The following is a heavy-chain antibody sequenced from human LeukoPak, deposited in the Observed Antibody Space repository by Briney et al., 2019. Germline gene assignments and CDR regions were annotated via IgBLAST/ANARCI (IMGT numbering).Heavy chain of an antibody. Sequence: ASVKLSCKASRYSFTGYYIHWVRQAPGQGLEWMVWINPNSGGTNYAQKFQGRVTMTRDTSISTAYMEVSRLRSDDTAVYYCARDLTTVTIGDAFDIWSQGTMVTVSS. CDR3: ARDLTTVTIGDAFDI. D-gene: IGHD4-17*01. CDR2: INPNSGGT. V-gene: IGHV1-2*02. J-gene: IGHJ3*02. CDR1: RYSFTGYY.